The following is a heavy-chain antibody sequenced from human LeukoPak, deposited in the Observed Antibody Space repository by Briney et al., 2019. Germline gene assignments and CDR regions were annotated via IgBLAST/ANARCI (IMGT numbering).Heavy chain of an antibody. CDR3: ATSSIAARQFDY. J-gene: IGHJ4*02. Sequence: GGSLRLSCAASGFTFSDYYMSWLRQAPGKGLEWVSYISSSGSTIYYADSVKGRFTISRDNAKNSLYLQMNSLRAEDTAVYYCATSSIAARQFDYWGQGTLVTVSS. V-gene: IGHV3-11*04. D-gene: IGHD6-6*01. CDR1: GFTFSDYY. CDR2: ISSSGSTI.